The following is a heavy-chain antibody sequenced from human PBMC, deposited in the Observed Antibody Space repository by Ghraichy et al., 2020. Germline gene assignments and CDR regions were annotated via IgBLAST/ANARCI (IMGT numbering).Heavy chain of an antibody. J-gene: IGHJ4*02. CDR3: ARDPTLGAPDYFDY. Sequence: GGSLRLSCAASGFTFSSYILHWVRQVPGKGLEWVAVMSPDGGIKNYADSVKDRFTISRDNAKNTMYLEMNDLRAEDTALYYCARDPTLGAPDYFDYWGQGIPVTVSS. CDR2: MSPDGGIK. V-gene: IGHV3-30*04. CDR1: GFTFSSYI. D-gene: IGHD1-26*01.